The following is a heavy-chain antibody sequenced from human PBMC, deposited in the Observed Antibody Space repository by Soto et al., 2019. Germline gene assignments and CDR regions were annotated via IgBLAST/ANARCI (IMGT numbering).Heavy chain of an antibody. V-gene: IGHV4-31*03. D-gene: IGHD2-21*02. CDR2: IYYSGST. Sequence: QVQLQESGPGLVKPSQTLSLTCTVSGGSISSGGYYWSWIRQHPGKGLEWIGYIYYSGSTYYNPYLKSRVTISVDTPKNQFSLKLSSVTAADTAVYYCAREPHCGGDCYPSYFDYWGQGTLVTVSS. J-gene: IGHJ4*02. CDR1: GGSISSGGYY. CDR3: AREPHCGGDCYPSYFDY.